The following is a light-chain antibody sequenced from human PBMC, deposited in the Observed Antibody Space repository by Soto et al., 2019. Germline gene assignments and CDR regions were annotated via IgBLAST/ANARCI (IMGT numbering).Light chain of an antibody. CDR1: SSDVGGYNY. J-gene: IGLJ2*01. Sequence: QSALTQPASVSGSPGQSFTISCTGTSSDVGGYNYVSWYQQHPGKAPKLMIYDVSNRPSGVSNRFSGSKSGNTASLTISGLQGEDEADYYCSSYTSGSFVVFGGGTKLTVL. CDR3: SSYTSGSFVV. CDR2: DVS. V-gene: IGLV2-14*01.